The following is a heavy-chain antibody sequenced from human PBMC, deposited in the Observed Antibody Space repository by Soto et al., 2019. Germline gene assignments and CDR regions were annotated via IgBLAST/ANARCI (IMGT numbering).Heavy chain of an antibody. CDR3: ARGMTTVTTLDY. CDR2: IYHSGST. D-gene: IGHD4-4*01. J-gene: IGHJ4*02. V-gene: IGHV4-30-2*01. Sequence: SETLSLTCTVSGGSISSGGYSWSWIRQPPGKGLEWIGYIYHSGSTYYNPSLKSRVTISVYRSKNQFSLKLSSVTAADTAVYYCARGMTTVTTLDYWGQGTLVTVSS. CDR1: GGSISSGGYS.